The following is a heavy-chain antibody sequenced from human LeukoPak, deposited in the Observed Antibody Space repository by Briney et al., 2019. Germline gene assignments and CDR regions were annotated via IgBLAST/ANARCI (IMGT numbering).Heavy chain of an antibody. CDR3: ARYGFSSSWQGGWHAFDI. Sequence: GASVKVSGKASGYTLTSYYMHWVRQAPGQGLEWMGIINPTVGDTIYAQKFQGRVTMTRDMSTSTVYMELSSLRSDDTAVYYCARYGFSSSWQGGWHAFDIWGQGTMVSVSS. J-gene: IGHJ3*02. D-gene: IGHD6-13*01. CDR2: INPTVGDT. CDR1: GYTLTSYY. V-gene: IGHV1-46*01.